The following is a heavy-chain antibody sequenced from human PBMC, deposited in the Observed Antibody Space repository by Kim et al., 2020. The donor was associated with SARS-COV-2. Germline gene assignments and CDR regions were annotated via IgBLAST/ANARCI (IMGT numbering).Heavy chain of an antibody. J-gene: IGHJ4*02. V-gene: IGHV3-43*01. Sequence: GGSLRLSCAASGFIFHEYTMHWVRQAPGKGLEWVALTTWDGGSTFYADSVKGRFTISRDDSENSLYMQMNSLTIEDSALYYCAKEKSRIWDYWSQGTLVTVSS. CDR2: TTWDGGST. D-gene: IGHD3-3*02. CDR3: AKEKSRIWDY. CDR1: GFIFHEYT.